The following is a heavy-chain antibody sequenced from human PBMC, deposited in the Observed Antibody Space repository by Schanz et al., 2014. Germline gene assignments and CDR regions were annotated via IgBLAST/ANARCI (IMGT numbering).Heavy chain of an antibody. CDR3: ARWFLIRGVILDA. D-gene: IGHD3-10*01. J-gene: IGHJ5*02. V-gene: IGHV3-74*01. CDR2: IKSDGSST. CDR1: GFTFSSYW. Sequence: EVQLVQSGGGLVQPGGSLRLSCAASGFTFSSYWMHWVRQVPGKGLVWVSRIKSDGSSTSYADSVKGRFTISRDNSRDTVYLQMNSLRAGDTAMYYCARWFLIRGVILDAWGQGTLVTVSS.